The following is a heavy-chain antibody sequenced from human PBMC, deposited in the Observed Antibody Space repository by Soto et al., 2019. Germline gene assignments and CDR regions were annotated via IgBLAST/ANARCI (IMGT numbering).Heavy chain of an antibody. J-gene: IGHJ6*02. CDR1: GGSVSSGSYQ. CDR3: ARDGHGMDV. Sequence: PSETLSLTCTVSGGSVSSGSYQWTWIRQPPGKGLEWIGYIHVSGSTSDNPSLKGRVTMSIDTSKNQFSLKLSSVTAADTAVYYCARDGHGMDVWGQGTNVTVSS. V-gene: IGHV4-61*01. CDR2: IHVSGST.